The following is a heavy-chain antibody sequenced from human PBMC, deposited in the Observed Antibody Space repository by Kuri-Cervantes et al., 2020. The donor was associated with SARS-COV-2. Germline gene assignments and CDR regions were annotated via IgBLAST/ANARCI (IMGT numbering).Heavy chain of an antibody. D-gene: IGHD3-3*01. V-gene: IGHV4-4*02. CDR3: AGHDWHDFWSGYYGGFDY. Sequence: THSLTCAVSGGSISSSNWWSWVRQPPGKGLEWIGEIYHSGSTNYNPSLKSRVTISVDTSKNKFSVKLSSVTAADTAVYYCAGHDWHDFWSGYYGGFDYWGQGTLVTVSS. J-gene: IGHJ4*02. CDR2: IYHSGST. CDR1: GGSISSSNW.